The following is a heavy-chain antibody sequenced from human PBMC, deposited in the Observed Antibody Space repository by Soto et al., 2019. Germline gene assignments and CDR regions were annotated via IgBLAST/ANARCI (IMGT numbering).Heavy chain of an antibody. Sequence: EVQLVESGGGLVQPGGSLRLSCAASGLTFNNFWMYWVRQTPAKGLVWVSGINSDGTTTIYADSVKGRFTISRDNAKNTLYLQMNSLTVEDTAIYYCVRDIRWGQGTLVTVSS. CDR1: GLTFNNFW. J-gene: IGHJ4*02. CDR3: VRDIR. CDR2: INSDGTTT. V-gene: IGHV3-74*01.